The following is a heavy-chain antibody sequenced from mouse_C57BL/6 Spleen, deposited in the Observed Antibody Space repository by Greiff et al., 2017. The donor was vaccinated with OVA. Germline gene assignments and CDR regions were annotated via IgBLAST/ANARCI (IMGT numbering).Heavy chain of an antibody. CDR2: IYPGSGST. Sequence: QVQLKPSGAELVKPGASVKMSCKASGYTFTSYWITWVKQRPGQGLEWIGDIYPGSGSTNYNEKFKSKATLTVDTSSSTAYMQLSSLTSEDSAVYYCARGDGYYVWFAYWGQGTLVTVSA. D-gene: IGHD2-3*01. CDR3: ARGDGYYVWFAY. J-gene: IGHJ3*01. V-gene: IGHV1-55*01. CDR1: GYTFTSYW.